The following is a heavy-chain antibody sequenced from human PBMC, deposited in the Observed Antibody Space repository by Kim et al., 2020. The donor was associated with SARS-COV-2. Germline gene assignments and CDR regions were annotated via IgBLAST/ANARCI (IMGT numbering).Heavy chain of an antibody. D-gene: IGHD3-22*01. V-gene: IGHV3-33*01. J-gene: IGHJ3*02. Sequence: GGSLRLSCAASGFTFSSYGMHWVRQAPGKGLEWVAVIWYDGSNKYYADSVKGRFTISRDNSKNTLYLQMNSLRAEDTAVYYCARPLSSGRKNDAFDIWGQGTMVTVSS. CDR2: IWYDGSNK. CDR1: GFTFSSYG. CDR3: ARPLSSGRKNDAFDI.